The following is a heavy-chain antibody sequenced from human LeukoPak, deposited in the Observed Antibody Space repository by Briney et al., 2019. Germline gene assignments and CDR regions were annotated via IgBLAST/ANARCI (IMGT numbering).Heavy chain of an antibody. CDR3: AREGRVGSLGLYYYYYYYMDV. V-gene: IGHV3-30*04. Sequence: PGGSLRLSCAASGFTFSSYAMHWVCQAPGKGLEWVAVISYDGSNKYYADSVKGRFTISRDNSKNTLYLQMNSLRAEDTAVYYCAREGRVGSLGLYYYYYYYMDVWGKGTTVTVSS. CDR2: ISYDGSNK. D-gene: IGHD3-16*01. CDR1: GFTFSSYA. J-gene: IGHJ6*03.